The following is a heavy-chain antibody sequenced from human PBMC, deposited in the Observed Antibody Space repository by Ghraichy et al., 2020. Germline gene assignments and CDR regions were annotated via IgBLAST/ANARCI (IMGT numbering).Heavy chain of an antibody. Sequence: GESLNISCAASGFTFSSYAMNWVRQAPGKGLEWVSGVSGSGGSIHYADSVKGRFTISRDNPKNTLYLQMNSLRAEDTAVYFCAKDARLAAPGIPRFDHWGRETLVTVAS. CDR3: AKDARLAAPGIPRFDH. D-gene: IGHD6-13*01. CDR1: GFTFSSYA. CDR2: VSGSGGSI. V-gene: IGHV3-23*01. J-gene: IGHJ4*02.